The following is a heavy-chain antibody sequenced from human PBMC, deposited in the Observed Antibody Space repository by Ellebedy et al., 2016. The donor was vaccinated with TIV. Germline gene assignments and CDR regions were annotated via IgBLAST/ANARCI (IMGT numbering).Heavy chain of an antibody. Sequence: AASVKVSCKASGGTFSSYAVSWVRRAPGQGLEWMGGIIPTFQTTDYARNFQGRVSITADESTGTVYMELGSLRSEDTAVYYCARGISYGILTGQHYYKYGMDVWGQGTTVTVSS. D-gene: IGHD3-9*01. V-gene: IGHV1-69*13. CDR3: ARGISYGILTGQHYYKYGMDV. CDR1: GGTFSSYA. J-gene: IGHJ6*02. CDR2: IIPTFQTT.